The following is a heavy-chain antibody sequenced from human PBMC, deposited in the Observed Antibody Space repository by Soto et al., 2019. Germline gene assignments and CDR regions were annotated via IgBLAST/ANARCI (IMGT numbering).Heavy chain of an antibody. Sequence: PGESLKISFKGSGYRFTSYWIGLVRQIPGKGLEWMGIIYPGDSDTTYSPSFQGQVTISADKSISTAYLQGSSLKASDTAMYYCARQVQSWSYYGMDVCGQGTTVTVSS. D-gene: IGHD1-1*01. CDR2: IYPGDSDT. J-gene: IGHJ6*02. CDR1: GYRFTSYW. V-gene: IGHV5-51*01. CDR3: ARQVQSWSYYGMDV.